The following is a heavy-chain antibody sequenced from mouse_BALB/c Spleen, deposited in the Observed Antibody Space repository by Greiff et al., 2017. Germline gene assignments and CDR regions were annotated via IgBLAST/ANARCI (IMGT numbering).Heavy chain of an antibody. CDR2: INSNGGST. D-gene: IGHD2-3*01. J-gene: IGHJ4*01. V-gene: IGHV5-6-3*01. Sequence: DVMLVESGGGLVQPGGSLKLSCAASGFTFSSYGMSWVRQTPDKRLELVATINSNGGSTYYPDSVKGRFTISRDNAKNTLYLQMSSLKSEDTAMYYCARGDGGYYAMDYWGQGTSVTVSS. CDR1: GFTFSSYG. CDR3: ARGDGGYYAMDY.